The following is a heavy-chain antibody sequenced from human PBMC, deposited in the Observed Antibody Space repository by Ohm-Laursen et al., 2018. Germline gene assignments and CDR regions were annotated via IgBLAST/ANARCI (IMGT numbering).Heavy chain of an antibody. J-gene: IGHJ3*02. V-gene: IGHV4-38-2*01. CDR2: IYHSGNT. CDR3: ANANTLGRAVGAFDI. Sequence: SDTLSLTCAVSGYSISSGYYWGWIRQPPGRGLEWIGSIYHSGNTYYNPSLKSRVTMSIDTSKNQFSLKLSSVTAADTAVYYCANANTLGRAVGAFDIWGQGTMVTVSS. CDR1: GYSISSGYY. D-gene: IGHD1-26*01.